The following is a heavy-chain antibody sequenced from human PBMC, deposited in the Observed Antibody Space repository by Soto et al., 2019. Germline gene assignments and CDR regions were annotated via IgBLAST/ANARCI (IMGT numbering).Heavy chain of an antibody. CDR3: ARDEAIDYDILTGGAYYYMDV. J-gene: IGHJ6*03. CDR2: IIPILGIA. V-gene: IGHV1-69*04. Sequence: LVKVSCKASGGTFSSYTISWVRQAPGQGLEWMGRIIPILGIANYAQKFQGRVTITADKSTSTAYMELSSLRSEDTAVYYCARDEAIDYDILTGGAYYYMDVWGKGTTVTVSS. D-gene: IGHD3-9*01. CDR1: GGTFSSYT.